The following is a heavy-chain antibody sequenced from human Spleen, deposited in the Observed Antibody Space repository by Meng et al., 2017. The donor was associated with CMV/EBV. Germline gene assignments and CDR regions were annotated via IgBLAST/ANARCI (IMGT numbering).Heavy chain of an antibody. V-gene: IGHV1-2*02. J-gene: IGHJ5*02. CDR1: GYTFTGYY. CDR3: ARGQGSREGYWFDP. CDR2: INPNSGGT. Sequence: KASGYTFTGYYMHWVRQAPGQGLEWMGWINPNSGGTNYAQKFQGRVTMTRDTSISTAYMELSRLRSDDTAVYYCARGQGSREGYWFDPWGQGTLVTVSS.